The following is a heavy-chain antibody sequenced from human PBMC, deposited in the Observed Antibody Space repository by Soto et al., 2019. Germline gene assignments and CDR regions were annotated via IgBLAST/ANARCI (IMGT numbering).Heavy chain of an antibody. J-gene: IGHJ4*02. CDR2: IYYSGST. CDR1: GGSISSGGYY. V-gene: IGHV4-31*03. Sequence: QVRLQESGPGLVKPSQTLSLTCTVSGGSISSGGYYWSWIRQHPGKGLEWIGYIYYSGSTYYNPSLTSRVTISVDTSKNQFSLKLSSVTAADTAVYYCARDPYYYDSSGYQGSYFDYWGQGTLVTVSS. CDR3: ARDPYYYDSSGYQGSYFDY. D-gene: IGHD3-22*01.